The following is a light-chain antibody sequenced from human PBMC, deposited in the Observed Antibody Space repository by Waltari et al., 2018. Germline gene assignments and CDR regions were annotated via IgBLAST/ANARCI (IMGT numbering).Light chain of an antibody. J-gene: IGKJ1*01. CDR3: QQSYSTPWT. CDR2: DAS. V-gene: IGKV3-11*01. Sequence: EIVLTQSPATLSVSPGERATLSCRASQSVSNYLAWYQQKAGQAPRLLIYDASNRATGIPARFSGSGSGTDFTLTISSLQPEDFATYYCQQSYSTPWTFGQGTKVEIK. CDR1: QSVSNY.